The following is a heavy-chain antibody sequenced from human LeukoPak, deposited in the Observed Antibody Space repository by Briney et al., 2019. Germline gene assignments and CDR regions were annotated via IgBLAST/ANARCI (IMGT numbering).Heavy chain of an antibody. Sequence: ASVKVSCKASGYTFTSYDINWVRQATGQGLEWMGWMNPSSGNTGYAQKFQGRVTITRNTSISTAYMELSSLRSEDTAVYYCARLLGKIAFDIWGQGTMVTVSS. CDR1: GYTFTSYD. D-gene: IGHD1-26*01. CDR2: MNPSSGNT. J-gene: IGHJ3*02. V-gene: IGHV1-8*03. CDR3: ARLLGKIAFDI.